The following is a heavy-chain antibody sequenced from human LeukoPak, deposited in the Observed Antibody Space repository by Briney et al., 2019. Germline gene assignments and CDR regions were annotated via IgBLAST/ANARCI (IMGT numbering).Heavy chain of an antibody. CDR2: INPNSGGT. Sequence: ASVKVSCKASGYTFTGYYMHWVRQAPGQGLEWMGWINPNSGGTNYAQKFQGRVTMTRDTSISTAYMELSRLRSDDTAVYYCARVGTYYYGSGSYYGYWGQGTLVTVSS. J-gene: IGHJ4*02. V-gene: IGHV1-2*02. CDR3: ARVGTYYYGSGSYYGY. D-gene: IGHD3-10*01. CDR1: GYTFTGYY.